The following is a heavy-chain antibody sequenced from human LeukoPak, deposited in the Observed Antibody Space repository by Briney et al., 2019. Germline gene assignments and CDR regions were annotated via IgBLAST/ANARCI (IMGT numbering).Heavy chain of an antibody. CDR3: AKDGVGATSLDC. V-gene: IGHV3-33*06. J-gene: IGHJ4*02. D-gene: IGHD1-26*01. Sequence: SGGPLRLSCAASGFAFSRYGMHGVRQAPGKGLEWVAVIWHDGSYEYYADSVKGRFTISRDSSKNTLYLQMNSLRAEDRAVYYCAKDGVGATSLDCWGQGTLVTVSS. CDR1: GFAFSRYG. CDR2: IWHDGSYE.